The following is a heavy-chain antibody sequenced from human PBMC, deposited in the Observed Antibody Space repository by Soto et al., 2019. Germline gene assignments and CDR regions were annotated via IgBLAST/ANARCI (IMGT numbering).Heavy chain of an antibody. V-gene: IGHV3-74*01. CDR3: ARDLGGANWSDH. CDR2: VNSDGSSP. Sequence: EVQLVESGGGLVQTGGALRLSCAASRFTFSSYWMHLVRQAAGKGLVWVSRVNSDGSSPSYADSVKGGFTISRENAKNTLYVQMNSVRDEARAVYYRARDLGGANWSDHWGQGTLVTVSA. J-gene: IGHJ5*02. D-gene: IGHD3-16*01. CDR1: RFTFSSYW.